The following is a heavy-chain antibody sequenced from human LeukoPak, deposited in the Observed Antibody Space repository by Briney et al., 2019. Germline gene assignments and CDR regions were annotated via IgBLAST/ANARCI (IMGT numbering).Heavy chain of an antibody. J-gene: IGHJ3*02. CDR1: GFTFSSYS. CDR2: ISSSSSYI. CDR3: ARGKIAVAGRGAFDI. D-gene: IGHD6-19*01. V-gene: IGHV3-21*01. Sequence: GGSLRLSCAVSGFTFSSYSMNWVRQAPGKGLEWVSSISSSSSYIYYADSVKGRFTISRDNAKNSLYLQMNSLRAEDTAVYYCARGKIAVAGRGAFDIWGQGTMVTVSS.